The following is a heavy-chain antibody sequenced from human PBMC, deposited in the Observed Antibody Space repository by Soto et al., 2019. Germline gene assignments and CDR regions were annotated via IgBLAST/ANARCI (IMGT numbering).Heavy chain of an antibody. CDR3: ARDGGRHSGGIDY. D-gene: IGHD1-26*01. Sequence: QVQLVQSGAEVKKTGSSVKVSCKASVGTFSSYSINWVRQAPGQGLEWMGEILPIFSTANYAQNFQGRVTITAGDATSTAYMELSSLRSEDTAVYYCARDGGRHSGGIDYWGQGTLVTVSS. J-gene: IGHJ4*02. CDR1: VGTFSSYS. V-gene: IGHV1-69*01. CDR2: ILPIFSTA.